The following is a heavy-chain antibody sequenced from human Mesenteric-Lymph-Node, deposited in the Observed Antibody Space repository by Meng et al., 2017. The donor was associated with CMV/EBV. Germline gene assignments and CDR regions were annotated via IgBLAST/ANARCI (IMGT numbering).Heavy chain of an antibody. V-gene: IGHV1-2*02. CDR1: GYTFTGYY. D-gene: IGHD2-21*01. J-gene: IGHJ4*02. CDR2: INPVSGDT. Sequence: ASVKVSCKASGYTFTGYYMHWVRQAPGQGLEWMGWINPVSGDTNYAQKFQGRVTMTGDTSTSAAYMELSRLRSDDTAVYYCARVRYCGGDCSNFDYWGQGTLVTVSS. CDR3: ARVRYCGGDCSNFDY.